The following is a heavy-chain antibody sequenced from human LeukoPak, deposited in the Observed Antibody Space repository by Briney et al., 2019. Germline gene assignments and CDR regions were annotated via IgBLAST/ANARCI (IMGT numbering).Heavy chain of an antibody. CDR2: INPTGGST. J-gene: IGHJ4*02. Sequence: KISCKASGYIFTSYYMHWLRQAPGQGLEWVGLINPTGGSTTYAQNFQGRVTMTRDTSTTTVYMEVSSLRSEDTAVYYCARAGYDSSGYYSYWGQGTLVTVSS. CDR3: ARAGYDSSGYYSY. CDR1: GYIFTSYY. D-gene: IGHD3-22*01. V-gene: IGHV1-46*01.